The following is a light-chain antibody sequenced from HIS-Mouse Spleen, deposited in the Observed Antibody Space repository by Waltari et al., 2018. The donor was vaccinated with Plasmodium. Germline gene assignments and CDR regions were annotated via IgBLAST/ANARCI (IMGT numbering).Light chain of an antibody. Sequence: DIQMTQSPSSLSASLGDRVTITCRASQSISSYLNWDQQKPGKAPKLLIYAASSLQSGVPSRFSGSGSGTDFTLTISSLQPEDFATYYGQQSYSTWTFGQGTKVEIK. CDR1: QSISSY. J-gene: IGKJ1*01. V-gene: IGKV1-39*01. CDR2: AAS. CDR3: QQSYSTWT.